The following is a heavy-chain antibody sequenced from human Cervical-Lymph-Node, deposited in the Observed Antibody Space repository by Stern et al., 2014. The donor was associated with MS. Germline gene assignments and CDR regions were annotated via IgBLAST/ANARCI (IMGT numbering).Heavy chain of an antibody. Sequence: QVQLVQSGAEVKKPGASVKVSCKVSGYTLTELSMHWVRQAPGKGLEWMGGFDPEDGETIYAQKFQGRVTMTEDTSTDTAYMELSSLRSEDTAVYYCATDRDDFRSGYCAPTKGYGLDVWGQGTTVTVTS. CDR1: GYTLTELS. J-gene: IGHJ6*02. V-gene: IGHV1-24*01. CDR2: FDPEDGET. CDR3: ATDRDDFRSGYCAPTKGYGLDV. D-gene: IGHD3-3*01.